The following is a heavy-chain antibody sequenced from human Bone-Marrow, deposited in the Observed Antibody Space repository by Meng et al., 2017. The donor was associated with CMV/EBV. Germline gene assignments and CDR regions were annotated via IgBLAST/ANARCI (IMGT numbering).Heavy chain of an antibody. D-gene: IGHD6-6*01. CDR1: GGTFSSYA. V-gene: IGHV1-69*05. J-gene: IGHJ6*02. CDR2: IIPIFGTA. Sequence: SVKVSCKASGGTFSSYAISWVRQAPGQGLEWMGGIIPIFGTANYAQKFQGRVTITTDESTSTAYMELSSLRSEDTAVYYCARDNSSSHLKYYYYGMDVWGLGTTVTVSS. CDR3: ARDNSSSHLKYYYYGMDV.